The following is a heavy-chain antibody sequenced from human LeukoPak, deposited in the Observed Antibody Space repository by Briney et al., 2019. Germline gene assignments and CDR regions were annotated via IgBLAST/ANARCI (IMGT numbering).Heavy chain of an antibody. CDR2: INPSGGST. V-gene: IGHV1-46*01. Sequence: GASVKVSCKASGYTFTSYYMHWVRQAPGQGLEWMGIINPSGGSTSYAQKFQGRVTMTRDTSTSTVCMELSSPRSEDTAVYYCARFGGNSGAPGYWGQGTLVTVSS. D-gene: IGHD4-23*01. CDR3: ARFGGNSGAPGY. CDR1: GYTFTSYY. J-gene: IGHJ4*02.